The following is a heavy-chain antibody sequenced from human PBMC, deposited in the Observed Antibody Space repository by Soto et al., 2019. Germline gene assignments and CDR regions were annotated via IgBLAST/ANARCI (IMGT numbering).Heavy chain of an antibody. CDR3: MTSVTTHDY. CDR2: IKQDGSQK. V-gene: IGHV3-7*01. D-gene: IGHD4-17*01. CDR1: GFTLSSYW. J-gene: IGHJ4*02. Sequence: EVRLVESGGGLVQPGGSLRLSCAASGFTLSSYWMNWVRLAPGKGLEWVDNIKQDGSQKNYVDSVKGRFTISRDNAKNSLYLQMSSLRAEDTAVYYCMTSVTTHDYWGQGTLVTVSS.